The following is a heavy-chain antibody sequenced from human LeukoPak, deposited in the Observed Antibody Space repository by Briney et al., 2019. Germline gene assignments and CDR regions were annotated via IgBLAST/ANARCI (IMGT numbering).Heavy chain of an antibody. CDR2: INHSGST. J-gene: IGHJ4*02. D-gene: IGHD2-2*01. V-gene: IGHV4-34*01. CDR3: ASTERCSTTCPLDY. CDR1: GGSFRGYY. Sequence: AETLSLTCAVYGGSFRGYYWSWIRQPPGKGLEWIGEINHSGSTNYNPSLKSRVTISLDTSMKKFSLKLNSVTAADTAVYYCASTERCSTTCPLDYWGQGTLVTVSS.